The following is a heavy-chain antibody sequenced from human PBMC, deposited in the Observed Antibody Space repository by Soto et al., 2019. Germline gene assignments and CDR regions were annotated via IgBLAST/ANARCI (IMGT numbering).Heavy chain of an antibody. J-gene: IGHJ4*02. V-gene: IGHV4-31*03. CDR1: GGSISSGGYH. D-gene: IGHD2-21*02. CDR3: ARDPGRDRYYFDY. CDR2: IYYSGST. Sequence: QVQLQESGPGLVKPSQTLSLTCTVSGGSISSGGYHWSWIRQHPGKGLEWIGYIYYSGSTYYNPSLKSRVTISVDTSKNQFSLKLSSVTAADTAVYYCARDPGRDRYYFDYWGQGTLVTVSS.